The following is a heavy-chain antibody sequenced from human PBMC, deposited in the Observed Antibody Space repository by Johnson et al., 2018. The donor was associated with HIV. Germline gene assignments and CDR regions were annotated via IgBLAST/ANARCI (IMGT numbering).Heavy chain of an antibody. CDR3: TTTSSSGYTNSYAFDV. V-gene: IGHV3-33*01. D-gene: IGHD6-6*01. CDR2: IWYDGSNK. J-gene: IGHJ3*01. CDR1: GFTFSSYG. Sequence: QVQLVESGGGVVQPGRSLRLSCAASGFTFSSYGMHWVRQAPGKGLEWVAVIWYDGSNKYSADSVKGRFTISRDNSKNTLYLQMNSLRAEDTAVYYCTTTSSSGYTNSYAFDVWGQGTMVTVSS.